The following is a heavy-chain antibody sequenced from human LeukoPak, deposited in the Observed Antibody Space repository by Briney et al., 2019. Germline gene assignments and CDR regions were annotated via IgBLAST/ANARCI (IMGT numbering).Heavy chain of an antibody. CDR1: GYTFTGYY. CDR2: INPNSGGT. V-gene: IGHV1-2*02. CDR3: ARDYYDILTGYFGPDY. Sequence: ASVKVSCKASGYTFTGYYMHWVRQAPGQGPEWMGWINPNSGGTNYAQKFQGRVTMTRDTSISTAYMELSRLRSDDTAVYYCARDYYDILTGYFGPDYWGQGTLVTVSS. D-gene: IGHD3-9*01. J-gene: IGHJ4*02.